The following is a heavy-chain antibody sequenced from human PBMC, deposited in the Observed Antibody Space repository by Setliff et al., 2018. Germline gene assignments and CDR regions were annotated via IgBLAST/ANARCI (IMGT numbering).Heavy chain of an antibody. CDR3: AKTPNYYDSSGYYYLDY. Sequence: PGGSLRLSCAASGFTFSSYAITWVRQAPGKRLMWVSRINNDGSSTTYEDSVKGRFTISRDNSKNTLYLQMNSLRAEDTAVYYCAKTPNYYDSSGYYYLDYWGQGTLVTVSS. CDR2: INNDGSST. CDR1: GFTFSSYA. V-gene: IGHV3-23*01. J-gene: IGHJ4*02. D-gene: IGHD3-22*01.